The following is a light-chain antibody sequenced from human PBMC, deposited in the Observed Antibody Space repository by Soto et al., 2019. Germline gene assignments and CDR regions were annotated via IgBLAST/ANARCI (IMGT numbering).Light chain of an antibody. CDR1: SSDVGGYNY. V-gene: IGLV2-14*01. J-gene: IGLJ1*01. Sequence: QSVLTQPPSASGSPGQSVTISCTGTSSDVGGYNYVSWYQQHPGKAPKLMIYEVSYRPSGVSNRFSGSKSGNMASLTISGLQAEDEADYYCSSYTSSSTQVFGTGTKVTVL. CDR3: SSYTSSSTQV. CDR2: EVS.